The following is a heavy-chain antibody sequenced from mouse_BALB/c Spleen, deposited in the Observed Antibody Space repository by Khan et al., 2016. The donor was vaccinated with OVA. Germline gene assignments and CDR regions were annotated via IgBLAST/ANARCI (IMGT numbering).Heavy chain of an antibody. J-gene: IGHJ3*01. D-gene: IGHD1-2*01. V-gene: IGHV1S29*02. CDR2: FFPNSGGS. Sequence: VQLQQSGPEVVKPGASVKISCKASGYTFTDYNMDWVKQRLGKSLEWIGYFFPNSGGSGYNQKFKTKATLTVDISSSTAYMDLRSLTSEDSAVYYCVRSWYGSFAFWGQGTLVTVSA. CDR3: VRSWYGSFAF. CDR1: GYTFTDYN.